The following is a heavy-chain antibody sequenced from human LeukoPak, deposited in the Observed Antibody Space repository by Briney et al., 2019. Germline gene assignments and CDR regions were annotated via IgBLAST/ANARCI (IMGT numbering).Heavy chain of an antibody. V-gene: IGHV4-39*01. CDR3: ARHGMELSSCCWFDP. D-gene: IGHD1-26*01. CDR2: IYYSGST. Sequence: PSETLFLTCSVSHGSIRGVDFYWTWIRQPPGKGLEWIGSIYYSGSTYYNPSLKSRVTISVDTSKNQFSLKLSSVTAADTAVYYCARHGMELSSCCWFDPWGQGTLVTVSS. J-gene: IGHJ5*02. CDR1: HGSIRGVDFY.